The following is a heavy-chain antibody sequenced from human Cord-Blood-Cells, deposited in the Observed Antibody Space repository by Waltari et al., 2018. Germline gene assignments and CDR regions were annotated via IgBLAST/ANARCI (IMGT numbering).Heavy chain of an antibody. CDR2: INAGNGNT. V-gene: IGHV1-3*01. D-gene: IGHD1-26*01. J-gene: IGHJ6*02. CDR1: GYTFTSYA. Sequence: LVQSGAEVKKPGASVKVSCKASGYTFTSYAMHWVRQAPGQRLEWMGWINAGNGNTKYSQKFQGRVTITRDTSASTAYMELSSLRSEDTAVYYCAFTSRIVGATDYYYYGMDVWGQGTTVTVSS. CDR3: AFTSRIVGATDYYYYGMDV.